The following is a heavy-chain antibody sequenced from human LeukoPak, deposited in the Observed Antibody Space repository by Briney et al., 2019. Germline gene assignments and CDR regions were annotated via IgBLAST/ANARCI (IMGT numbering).Heavy chain of an antibody. D-gene: IGHD3-10*01. CDR2: ISYDGSNK. V-gene: IGHV3-30-3*01. Sequence: GGSLRLSCAASGFTFSSYAMHWVRQAPGKGLEWVAVISYDGSNKYYADSVKGRFTISRDNSKNTLYLQMNSLRAEDTAVYYCARGGTMVRGVIRGWGQGTLVTVSS. J-gene: IGHJ4*02. CDR1: GFTFSSYA. CDR3: ARGGTMVRGVIRG.